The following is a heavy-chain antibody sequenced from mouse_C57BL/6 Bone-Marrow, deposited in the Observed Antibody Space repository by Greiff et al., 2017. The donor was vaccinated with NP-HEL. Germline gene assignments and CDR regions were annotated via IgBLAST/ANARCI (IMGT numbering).Heavy chain of an antibody. CDR3: ARVYSNLYYAMDY. CDR1: GYSITSGYY. V-gene: IGHV3-6*01. J-gene: IGHJ4*01. D-gene: IGHD2-5*01. CDR2: ISYDGSN. Sequence: EVKLQESGPGLVKPSQSLSLTCSVTGYSITSGYYWNWIRQFPGNKLEWMGYISYDGSNNYNPSLKNRISITRDTSKNQFFLKLNSVTTEDTATYYCARVYSNLYYAMDYWGQGTSVTVSS.